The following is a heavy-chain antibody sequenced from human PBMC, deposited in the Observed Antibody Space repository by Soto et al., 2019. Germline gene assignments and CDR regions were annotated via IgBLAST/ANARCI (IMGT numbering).Heavy chain of an antibody. CDR3: ARDKRDLRFLEWSYYFDF. V-gene: IGHV3-30-3*01. J-gene: IGHJ4*02. CDR1: GFTFSSYA. Sequence: GGSLRLSCAASGFTFSSYAMHWVRQATGKGLEWVAVISYDGSNKYYADSVKGRFTISRDNSKNTLYLQMNSLRAEDTAVYYCARDKRDLRFLEWSYYFDFWGQGTLVTVSS. D-gene: IGHD3-3*01. CDR2: ISYDGSNK.